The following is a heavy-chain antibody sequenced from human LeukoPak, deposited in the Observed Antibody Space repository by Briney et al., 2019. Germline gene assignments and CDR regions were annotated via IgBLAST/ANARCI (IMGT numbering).Heavy chain of an antibody. CDR3: GRGMRDYYGLDY. V-gene: IGHV3-13*01. Sequence: PGGSLRLSCAASGFTFSSYDMHWVRQATGKGLEWVSAIGTAGDTYYPGSVKGRFTISRDNAKNTLFLQMNSLTVEDTAVYYCGRGMRDYYGLDYWGQGILVTVSS. CDR2: IGTAGDT. J-gene: IGHJ4*02. CDR1: GFTFSSYD. D-gene: IGHD3-10*01.